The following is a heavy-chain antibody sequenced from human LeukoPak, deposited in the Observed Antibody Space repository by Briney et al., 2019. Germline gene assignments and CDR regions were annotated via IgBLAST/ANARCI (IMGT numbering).Heavy chain of an antibody. CDR3: GNYIRNDHYDLDV. CDR2: IYTSGST. CDR1: GGSFVSTY. V-gene: IGHV4-4*09. D-gene: IGHD1-1*01. Sequence: PGTLSHTCSVSGGSFVSTYWSWIGRPPGKGLGGIGYIYTSGSTNFNPSLRSRVAMSLDTPKTQTTLKVYSVTAAHTAVYYCGNYIRNDHYDLDVWRKGTTDLVPS. J-gene: IGHJ6*03.